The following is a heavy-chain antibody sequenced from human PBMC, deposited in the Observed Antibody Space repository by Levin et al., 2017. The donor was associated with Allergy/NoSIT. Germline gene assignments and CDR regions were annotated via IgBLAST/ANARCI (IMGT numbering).Heavy chain of an antibody. Sequence: GESLKISCAASGFTFSSDWMSWVRQAPGKGLEWVANIKQDGSEKYYVDSVKGRFTISRDNAKNSLYLQMNSLRAEDTAVYYCARDYGDYFDYWGQGTLVTVSS. J-gene: IGHJ4*02. CDR2: IKQDGSEK. V-gene: IGHV3-7*01. CDR3: ARDYGDYFDY. D-gene: IGHD4-17*01. CDR1: GFTFSSDW.